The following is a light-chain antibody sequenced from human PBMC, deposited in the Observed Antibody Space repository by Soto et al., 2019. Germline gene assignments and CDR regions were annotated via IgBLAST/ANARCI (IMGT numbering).Light chain of an antibody. CDR2: AAS. Sequence: DIQMTQSPSSLSASVGDRVTITCRASQGIDNYLAWYQQKLGRVPKLLIYAASTLQSGVPSRFSGSGSGTDFTLTISSLQPEYVATYYCQKYNNALHTFGPGTKVDIK. V-gene: IGKV1-27*01. CDR3: QKYNNALHT. J-gene: IGKJ3*01. CDR1: QGIDNY.